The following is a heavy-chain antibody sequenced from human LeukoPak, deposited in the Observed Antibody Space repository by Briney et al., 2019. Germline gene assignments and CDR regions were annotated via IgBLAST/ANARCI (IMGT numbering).Heavy chain of an antibody. D-gene: IGHD6-13*01. J-gene: IGHJ5*02. CDR1: GFTFSSYS. V-gene: IGHV3-21*01. Sequence: GGSLRLSCAASGFTFSSYSMNWVRQAPGKGLEWVSSISSSSSYIYYADSVKARFTISRDNAKNSLYLQMNSLRAEDTAVYYCARARGIAAAGTKWFDPWGQGTLVTVSS. CDR3: ARARGIAAAGTKWFDP. CDR2: ISSSSSYI.